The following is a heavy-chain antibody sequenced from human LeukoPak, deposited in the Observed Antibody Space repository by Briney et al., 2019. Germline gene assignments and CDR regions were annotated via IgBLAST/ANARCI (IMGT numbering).Heavy chain of an antibody. CDR2: IRYDGSNK. V-gene: IGHV3-30*02. CDR3: AKSSLGQRGYYYYYMDV. Sequence: GGSLRLSCAASGFTFSSYGMHWVRQAPGKGLEWVAFIRYDGSNKYYADSVKGRFTISRDNSKNTLYLQMNSLRAEDTAVYYCAKSSLGQRGYYYYYMDVWGKGTTVTVSS. D-gene: IGHD6-25*01. J-gene: IGHJ6*03. CDR1: GFTFSSYG.